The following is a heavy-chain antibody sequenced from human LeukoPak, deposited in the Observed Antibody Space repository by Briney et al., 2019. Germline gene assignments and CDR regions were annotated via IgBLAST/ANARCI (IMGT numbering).Heavy chain of an antibody. CDR1: GYTFSSYS. CDR3: VRLRRNSDTSGSYYYYDF. J-gene: IGHJ4*02. Sequence: GGSLRLSCLASGYTFSSYSINWVRQAPGKGLEWVSSISVRSNYIYYADSVRGRFRISRDDARASLYLQMNSLRAEDTAVYYCVRLRRNSDTSGSYYYYDFWGQGTLVTVSS. CDR2: ISVRSNYI. V-gene: IGHV3-21*01. D-gene: IGHD3-22*01.